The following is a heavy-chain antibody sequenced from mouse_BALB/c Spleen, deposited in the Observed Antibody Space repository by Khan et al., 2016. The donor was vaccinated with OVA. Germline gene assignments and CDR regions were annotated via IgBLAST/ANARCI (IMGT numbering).Heavy chain of an antibody. CDR1: GYSITSGYG. CDR3: ARTARIKY. Sequence: EVQLQESGPGLVKPSQSLSLTCTVTGYSITSGYGWNWIRQFPGNKLEWMGYISYSSSTNYNPSLKSRNSITRDTSKNQFFLQLNSVTTEDTATYYCARTARIKYWGQGTTLTVSS. CDR2: ISYSSST. D-gene: IGHD1-2*01. V-gene: IGHV3-2*02. J-gene: IGHJ2*01.